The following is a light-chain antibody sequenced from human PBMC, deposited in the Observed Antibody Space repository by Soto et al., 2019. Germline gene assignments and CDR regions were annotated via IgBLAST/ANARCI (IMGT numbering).Light chain of an antibody. J-gene: IGLJ2*01. V-gene: IGLV2-14*01. Sequence: QSALTQPASVSGSPGQSITISCTGTSSDVGGYNYVSWHQQHPGKAPKLMIYDVSNRPSGVSNRFSGSKSGNTASLTISGLQAEDEADYYCSSYTSSSILVFGGGTKLTVL. CDR2: DVS. CDR1: SSDVGGYNY. CDR3: SSYTSSSILV.